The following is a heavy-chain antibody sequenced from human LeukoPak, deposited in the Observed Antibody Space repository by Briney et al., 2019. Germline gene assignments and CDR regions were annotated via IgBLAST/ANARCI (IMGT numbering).Heavy chain of an antibody. D-gene: IGHD6-13*01. CDR3: ARDGQQLPFDY. CDR2: ISSSSSYI. CDR1: GFTFSSYS. Sequence: GRSLRLSCAASGFTFSSYSMNWVRQAPGKGLEWVSSISSSSSYIYYAGSVKGRFTISRDNAKNSLYLQMNSLRAEDTAVYYCARDGQQLPFDYWGQGTLVTVSS. V-gene: IGHV3-21*01. J-gene: IGHJ4*02.